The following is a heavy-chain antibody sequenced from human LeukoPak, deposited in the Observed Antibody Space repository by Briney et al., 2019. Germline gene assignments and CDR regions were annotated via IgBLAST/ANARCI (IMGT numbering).Heavy chain of an antibody. CDR1: GFTFSSYA. V-gene: IGHV3-23*01. CDR2: ISGSGGST. Sequence: GGSLRLSCAASGFTFSSYAMSWVRQAPGKGLEWVSAISGSGGSTYYADSVKGRFTISRDNAKNSLYLQMNSLRAEDTAVYYCARDTVAVAGTGVRWGQGTLVTVSS. CDR3: ARDTVAVAGTGVR. J-gene: IGHJ4*02. D-gene: IGHD6-19*01.